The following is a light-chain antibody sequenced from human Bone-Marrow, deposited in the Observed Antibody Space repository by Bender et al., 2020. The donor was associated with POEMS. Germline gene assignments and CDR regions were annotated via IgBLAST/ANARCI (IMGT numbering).Light chain of an antibody. CDR1: DNDVGGHDY. J-gene: IGLJ2*01. CDR3: SSYTSTDTLVV. Sequence: QSALTQPASVSGSPGQSITISCTGTDNDVGGHDYVSWYQHHSGKAPKLINYQGTKRPSGVSNRFSGSKSGNTASLTISGLQAEDEADYYCSSYTSTDTLVVFGGGTKLTVL. V-gene: IGLV2-14*01. CDR2: QGT.